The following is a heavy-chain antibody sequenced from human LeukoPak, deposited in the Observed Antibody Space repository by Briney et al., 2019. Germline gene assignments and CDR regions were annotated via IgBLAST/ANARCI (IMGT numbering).Heavy chain of an antibody. CDR2: IWYDGSNK. J-gene: IGHJ4*02. Sequence: GRSLRLSCAASGFTFSSYGMHWVRQAPGKGLEWVAVIWYDGSNKYYADSVKGRFTISRDNSKNTLYLQMNSLRAEDTAVYYCARGESLTGYLYYFDYWGQGTLVTVSS. CDR1: GFTFSSYG. D-gene: IGHD3-9*01. V-gene: IGHV3-33*01. CDR3: ARGESLTGYLYYFDY.